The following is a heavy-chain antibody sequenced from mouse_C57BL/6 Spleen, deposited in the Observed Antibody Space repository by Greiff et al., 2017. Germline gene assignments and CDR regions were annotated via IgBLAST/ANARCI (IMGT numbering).Heavy chain of an antibody. V-gene: IGHV1-18*01. J-gene: IGHJ3*01. CDR3: ARVYYSNYGAWFAY. Sequence: EVKLVESGPELVKPGASVKIPCKASGYTFTDYNMDWVKQSHGKSLEWIGDINPNNGGTIYNQKFKGKATLTVDKSSSTAYMELRSLTSEDTAVYYCARVYYSNYGAWFAYWGQGTLVTVSA. CDR1: GYTFTDYN. CDR2: INPNNGGT. D-gene: IGHD2-5*01.